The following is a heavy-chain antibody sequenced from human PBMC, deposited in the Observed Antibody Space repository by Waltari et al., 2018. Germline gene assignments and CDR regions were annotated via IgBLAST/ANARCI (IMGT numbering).Heavy chain of an antibody. J-gene: IGHJ6*02. CDR1: GYSFASYG. CDR3: ARDIAESSDYYGKDV. Sequence: QVQLVQSGGEVKKPGASVRVSCKASGYSFASYGLSWVRQAPGQGLEWMGWISVYNGKTNYAQNLQGRVSMTTDTSTRTAYMELRSLRSDDSAVYYCARDIAESSDYYGKDVWGQGTTVVVSS. CDR2: ISVYNGKT. D-gene: IGHD2-15*01. V-gene: IGHV1-18*01.